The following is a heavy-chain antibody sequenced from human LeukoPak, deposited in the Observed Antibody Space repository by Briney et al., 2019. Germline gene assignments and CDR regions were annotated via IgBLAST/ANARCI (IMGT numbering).Heavy chain of an antibody. Sequence: TSETLSLTCTVSGGSIRGYYWSWIRQPPGKGLEWIGYIYYTGSTNYNPSLKGRVTISVDTSKNQFSLKLSSVTAADTAVYYCARMSVTSLALYFDYWGQGTLVTVSS. CDR2: IYYTGST. V-gene: IGHV4-59*01. J-gene: IGHJ4*02. CDR1: GGSIRGYY. CDR3: ARMSVTSLALYFDY. D-gene: IGHD4-11*01.